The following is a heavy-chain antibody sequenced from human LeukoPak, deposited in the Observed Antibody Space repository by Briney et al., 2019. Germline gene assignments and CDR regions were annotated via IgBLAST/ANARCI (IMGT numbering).Heavy chain of an antibody. J-gene: IGHJ4*02. CDR2: IRYDGSNK. V-gene: IGHV3-30*02. D-gene: IGHD4-17*01. CDR3: AKDMDYGDGYFDY. Sequence: GGTLRLSCAASGFTFSSYGMHWVRQAPGKGLEWVAFIRYDGSNKYYADSVKGRFTISRDNSKNTLYLQMNSLRAEDTAVYYCAKDMDYGDGYFDYWGQGTLVTVSS. CDR1: GFTFSSYG.